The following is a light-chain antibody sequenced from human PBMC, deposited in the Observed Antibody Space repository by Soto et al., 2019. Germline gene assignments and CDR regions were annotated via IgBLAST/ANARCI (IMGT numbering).Light chain of an antibody. CDR2: DAS. J-gene: IGKJ1*01. Sequence: EIVLTQSPATLSLSPVERATLSCRASQSVSSYLAWYQQKPGQAPRLLIYDASNRATGIPARFSGSGSGTDFTLTISRLEPEDFAVYYCQHYVTSLTKFGQGTKVAIK. V-gene: IGKV3-11*01. CDR3: QHYVTSLTK. CDR1: QSVSSY.